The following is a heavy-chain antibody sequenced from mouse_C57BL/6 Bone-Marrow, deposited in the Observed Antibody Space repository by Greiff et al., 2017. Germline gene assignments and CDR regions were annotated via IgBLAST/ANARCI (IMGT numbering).Heavy chain of an antibody. J-gene: IGHJ3*01. Sequence: DVKLVESGGGLVKPGGSLKLSCAASGFTFSDYGMHWVRQAPEKGLEWVAYISSGSSTIYYADTVKGRFTISRDNAKNTLFLQMTSLRSEDTAMYYCARGDGNSSWFAYWGQGTLVTVSA. CDR1: GFTFSDYG. CDR3: ARGDGNSSWFAY. V-gene: IGHV5-17*01. CDR2: ISSGSSTI. D-gene: IGHD2-1*01.